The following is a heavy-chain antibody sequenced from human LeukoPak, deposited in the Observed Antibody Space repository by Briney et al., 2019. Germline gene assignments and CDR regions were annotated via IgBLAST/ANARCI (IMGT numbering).Heavy chain of an antibody. V-gene: IGHV4-34*01. CDR2: INHSGST. D-gene: IGHD2-2*01. CDR1: GGSFSGYY. CDR3: ARGRTRLGYCSSTSCPSNNWFDP. J-gene: IGHJ5*02. Sequence: SETLSLTCAVYGGSFSGYYWSWIRQPPGKELEWIGEINHSGSTNYNPSLKSRVTISVDTSKNQFSLKLSSVTAADTAVYYCARGRTRLGYCSSTSCPSNNWFDPWGQGTLVTVSS.